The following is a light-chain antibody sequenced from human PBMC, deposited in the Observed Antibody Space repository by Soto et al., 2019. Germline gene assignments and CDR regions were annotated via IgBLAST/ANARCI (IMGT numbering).Light chain of an antibody. Sequence: QSALTQPASGSGSPGQSITISCTGTSSDVGGYNYVSWYQQHPGKAPKLMIYDVSNRPSGVSNRFSGSKSGTSATLGITGLQTGDEADYYCGTWDSSLSWVFGGGTKLTVL. J-gene: IGLJ3*02. V-gene: IGLV2-14*01. CDR3: GTWDSSLSWV. CDR1: SSDVGGYNY. CDR2: DVS.